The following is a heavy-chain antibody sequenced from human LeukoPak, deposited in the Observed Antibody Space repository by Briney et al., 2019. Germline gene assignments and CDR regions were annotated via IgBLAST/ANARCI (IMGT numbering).Heavy chain of an antibody. CDR1: GGSISSSSYY. J-gene: IGHJ3*02. CDR3: ARTYSSSHLDAFDI. D-gene: IGHD6-13*01. Sequence: SETLSLTCTVSGGSISSSSYYWGWIRQPPGKGLEWIGSIYYSGSTYYNPSLKSRVTISVDTSKNQFSLKLSSVTAADTAVYYCARTYSSSHLDAFDIWGQGTMVTVSS. CDR2: IYYSGST. V-gene: IGHV4-39*07.